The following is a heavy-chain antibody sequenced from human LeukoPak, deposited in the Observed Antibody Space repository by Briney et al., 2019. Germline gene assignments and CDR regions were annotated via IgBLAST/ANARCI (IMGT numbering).Heavy chain of an antibody. J-gene: IGHJ4*02. V-gene: IGHV1-2*02. CDR3: ARADLSPTYDYVWGSYRYGYFDY. D-gene: IGHD3-16*02. CDR2: ISRNSGDT. CDR1: GYTFTGYY. Sequence: ASVKVSCKASGYTFTGYYMHWVRQAPGQGLEWMGWISRNSGDTNYAQKFQGRVTMTRDTSISTVYMELSRLRSDDTAVYYCARADLSPTYDYVWGSYRYGYFDYWGQGTLVTVSS.